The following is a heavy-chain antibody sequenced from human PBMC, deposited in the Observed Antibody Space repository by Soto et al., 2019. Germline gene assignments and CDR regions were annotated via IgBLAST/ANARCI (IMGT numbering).Heavy chain of an antibody. V-gene: IGHV4-31*11. CDR1: GASISSGDYY. J-gene: IGHJ4*02. CDR3: ARRGAGSGSFDY. D-gene: IGHD3-10*01. Sequence: QVQLQESGPGLVKPSQTLSLTCAVSGASISSGDYYWSWIRQHPVKGLEWIGYIYYNGRAYYNPSLNSRVTMSSDTSKNQFSLKLSSVTAADTAVYYCARRGAGSGSFDYWGQGALVTVSS. CDR2: IYYNGRA.